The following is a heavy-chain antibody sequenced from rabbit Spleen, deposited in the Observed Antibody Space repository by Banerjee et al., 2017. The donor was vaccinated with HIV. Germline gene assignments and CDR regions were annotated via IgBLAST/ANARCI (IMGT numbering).Heavy chain of an antibody. D-gene: IGHD6-1*01. CDR2: AYAGSSGGT. V-gene: IGHV1S40*01. Sequence: EESGGGLVKPGASLTLTCKASGFSFNSGYDMCWVRQAPGKGLEWVACAYAGSSGGTYSATWAQGRFTISKTSSTTMTLQLSSLTAADTATYFCAREGLVGGAYGYGMDLWGPGTLVTVS. CDR1: GFSFNSGYD. CDR3: AREGLVGGAYGYGMDL. J-gene: IGHJ6*01.